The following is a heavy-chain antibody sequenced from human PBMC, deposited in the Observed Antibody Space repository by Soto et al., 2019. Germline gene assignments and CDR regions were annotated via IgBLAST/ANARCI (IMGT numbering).Heavy chain of an antibody. V-gene: IGHV3-48*01. J-gene: IGHJ4*02. Sequence: EVQLVESGGGLVQPGGSLRLSCAASGFTFSSYSMNWVRQAPGKGLEWVSYISSSSSTIYYADSVKGRFTISRDNAKTSLYLQMNSLRAEDTAVYYYARVVRDPPRFDYWGQGTLGTVSS. CDR2: ISSSSSTI. CDR3: ARVVRDPPRFDY. D-gene: IGHD3-3*01. CDR1: GFTFSSYS.